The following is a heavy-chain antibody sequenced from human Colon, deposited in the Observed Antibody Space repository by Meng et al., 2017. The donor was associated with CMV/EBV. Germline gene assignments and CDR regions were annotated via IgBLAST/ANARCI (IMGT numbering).Heavy chain of an antibody. CDR1: GSISNSAYN. V-gene: IGHV4-39*07. CDR3: AREGVGQVIHERWFDT. D-gene: IGHD3-16*02. J-gene: IGHJ5*02. CDR2: IYYSGGA. Sequence: GSISNSAYNWGWVRQSPGTGLEWIGNIYYSGGAFYNPSLKSRVTISVDRSKNQFSLNLRSVTAADTAIYYCAREGVGQVIHERWFDTWGQGTLVTVSS.